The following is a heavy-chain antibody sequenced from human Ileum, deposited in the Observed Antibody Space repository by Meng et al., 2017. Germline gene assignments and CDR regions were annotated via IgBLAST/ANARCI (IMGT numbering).Heavy chain of an antibody. Sequence: GELGESGGGRVQPGGYLSLSWAASGFTFSGTWMHWVRQAPGKGLVWVARINNDGSYTDYVDSVKGRFTISRDNTKNTLYLQMTDLRAEDTAVYYCVKDWGGAGALDYWGQGSLVTVSS. CDR2: INNDGSYT. CDR1: GFTFSGTW. J-gene: IGHJ4*02. D-gene: IGHD3-16*01. CDR3: VKDWGGAGALDY. V-gene: IGHV3-74*01.